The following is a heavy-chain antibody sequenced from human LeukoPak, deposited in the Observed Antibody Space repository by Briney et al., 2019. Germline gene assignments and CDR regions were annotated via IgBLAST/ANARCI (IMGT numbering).Heavy chain of an antibody. CDR2: ISGRGGST. V-gene: IGHV3-23*01. Sequence: GGSLRLSCVASGFTFSNYAISWVRKAPGKGLEWVSAISGRGGSTYYVDSVKGRFTISRDNSKNTLYLQMNSLRAEDTAVYYCAKDTSSSGSYFDYWGQGTLVTVSS. D-gene: IGHD3-10*01. J-gene: IGHJ4*02. CDR1: GFTFSNYA. CDR3: AKDTSSSGSYFDY.